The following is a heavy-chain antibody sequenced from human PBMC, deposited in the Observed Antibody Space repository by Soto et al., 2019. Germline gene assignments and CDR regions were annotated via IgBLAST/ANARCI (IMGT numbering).Heavy chain of an antibody. CDR1: GFTFINYA. J-gene: IGHJ2*01. D-gene: IGHD2-21*01. V-gene: IGHV3-23*01. CDR3: ARKVVGSTSRPDYWYFEL. Sequence: DVQLLESGGDSVQPGGSVRLSCAGSGFTFINYAMNWVRQAPGKGLEWVSTISGGGDATFFADSVRGRFTSSRDNSKNTVTLQMNSLGVDDTAVYYCARKVVGSTSRPDYWYFELWGRGTLVTVSS. CDR2: ISGGGDAT.